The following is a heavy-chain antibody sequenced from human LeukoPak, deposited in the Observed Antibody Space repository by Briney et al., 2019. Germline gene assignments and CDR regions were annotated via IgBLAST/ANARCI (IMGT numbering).Heavy chain of an antibody. D-gene: IGHD4-23*01. V-gene: IGHV4-59*08. CDR1: GGSISSYY. CDR3: ARLRAPSTTVGWFDP. CDR2: IYYSGST. Sequence: SETLSLTCTVSGGSISSYYWSWIRQPPGKGLEWIGYIYYSGSTNYNPSLKSRVTISVDTSKNQFSLKLSSVTAADTAVYYCARLRAPSTTVGWFDPWGQGTLVTVSS. J-gene: IGHJ5*02.